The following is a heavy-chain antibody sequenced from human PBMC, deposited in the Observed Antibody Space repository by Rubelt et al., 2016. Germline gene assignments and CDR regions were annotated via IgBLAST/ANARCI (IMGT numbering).Heavy chain of an antibody. D-gene: IGHD3-3*01. CDR1: GFTFSSYS. CDR2: ISGGMETI. V-gene: IGHV3-48*04. J-gene: IGHJ5*02. Sequence: LVQPGESLRLSCEGSGFTFSSYSMDWVRQVPGKGLEWISYISGGMETIYYADSVRGRFTISRDNAKNSLYLQMDSLRAEDTAVYYCARDASEWSRDSWGQGTLVTVSS. CDR3: ARDASEWSRDS.